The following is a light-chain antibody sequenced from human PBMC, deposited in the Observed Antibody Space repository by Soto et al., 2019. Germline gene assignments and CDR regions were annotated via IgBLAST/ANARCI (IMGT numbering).Light chain of an antibody. Sequence: QSALTQPASVSGSPGQSITISCTGTTSDVGSYKFVSWYQQHPGKAPKLMIYEANKRPSGVSDRFSGSKSGNTASLTISGLQAEYEADYHCCSYAGGFTYVFGPGTKLTVL. CDR3: CSYAGGFTYV. V-gene: IGLV2-23*01. CDR2: EAN. J-gene: IGLJ1*01. CDR1: TSDVGSYKF.